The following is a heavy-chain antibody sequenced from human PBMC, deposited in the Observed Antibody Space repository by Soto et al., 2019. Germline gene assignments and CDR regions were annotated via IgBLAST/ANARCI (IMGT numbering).Heavy chain of an antibody. J-gene: IGHJ6*02. CDR1: GFTFSSYG. CDR2: ISYDGSNK. CDR3: AKDFGVKAREQWLVNYYYGMDV. V-gene: IGHV3-30*18. D-gene: IGHD6-19*01. Sequence: RGSLRLSCAASGFTFSSYGMHWVRQAPGKGLEWVAVISYDGSNKYYADSVKGRFTISRDNSKNTLYLQMNSLRAEDTAVYYCAKDFGVKAREQWLVNYYYGMDVWGQGTTVTVSS.